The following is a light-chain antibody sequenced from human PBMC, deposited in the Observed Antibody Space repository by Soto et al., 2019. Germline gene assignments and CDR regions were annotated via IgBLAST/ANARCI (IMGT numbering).Light chain of an antibody. CDR1: SSDIGAGYN. V-gene: IGLV1-47*02. J-gene: IGLJ2*01. CDR2: SDN. CDR3: AAWDDSLSTMV. Sequence: QSVLTQPPSVSGAPGQRVTLSCTGSSSDIGAGYNVNWYQQLPGTAPKLLIHSDNQRPSGVPDRFSGSKSGTSASLAISGLRSEDETDYYCAAWDDSLSTMVFGGGTKLTVL.